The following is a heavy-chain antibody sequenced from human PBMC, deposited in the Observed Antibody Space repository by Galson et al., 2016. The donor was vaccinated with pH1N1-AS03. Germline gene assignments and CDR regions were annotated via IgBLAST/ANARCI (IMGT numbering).Heavy chain of an antibody. J-gene: IGHJ4*02. CDR1: GFIFSDYG. CDR2: IKKDGGEK. V-gene: IGHV3-7*03. Sequence: LRLSCAASGFIFSDYGMSWVRQAPGKGLEWVANIKKDGGEKYYVDSVRGRFTISRDNAKKSLYLQMSSLRVEDTAVYYCASSGFWGRGTLVAVPS. D-gene: IGHD3-10*01. CDR3: ASSGF.